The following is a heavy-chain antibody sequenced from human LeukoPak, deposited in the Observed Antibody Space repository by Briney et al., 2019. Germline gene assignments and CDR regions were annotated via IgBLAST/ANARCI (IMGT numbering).Heavy chain of an antibody. D-gene: IGHD5-18*01. CDR1: GFTFSNYW. J-gene: IGHJ4*02. Sequence: AGGSLRLSCAASGFTFSNYWMHWVRHAPGKGLVWVSRTNTDGSRADYADSVKGRFTISRDNAKNTLYLQMNSLRAEDTAVYYCAKEGGDTAMVRRNYGDYWGQGTLVTVSS. CDR2: TNTDGSRA. V-gene: IGHV3-74*01. CDR3: AKEGGDTAMVRRNYGDY.